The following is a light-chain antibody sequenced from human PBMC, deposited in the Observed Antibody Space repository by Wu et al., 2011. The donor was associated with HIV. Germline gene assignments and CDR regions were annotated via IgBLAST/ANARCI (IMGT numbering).Light chain of an antibody. Sequence: SCRPSQTFTSANLAWYQQKPGQAPRLLIYGASSRATGVPDRFSGNKSGTDFTLTISRLEPEDFAMYYCQQYGSSPTTFGPGTKVDMK. CDR2: GAS. CDR3: QQYGSSPTT. CDR1: QTFTSAN. V-gene: IGKV3-20*01. J-gene: IGKJ3*01.